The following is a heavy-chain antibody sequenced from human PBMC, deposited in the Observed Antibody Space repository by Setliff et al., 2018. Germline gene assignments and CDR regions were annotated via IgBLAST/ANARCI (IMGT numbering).Heavy chain of an antibody. Sequence: HPGGSLRLSCAASGFTFGSYWMNWVRQAPGKGLVWVSRIYSDGSMTDYADSVKGRFTISRDNARNILYLHMNSLKIEDTAVYFCAREKGAGSSRCYSHDGCDIWGQGTMVTVSS. J-gene: IGHJ3*02. D-gene: IGHD6-13*01. CDR2: IYSDGSMT. CDR1: GFTFGSYW. CDR3: AREKGAGSSRCYSHDGCDI. V-gene: IGHV3-74*01.